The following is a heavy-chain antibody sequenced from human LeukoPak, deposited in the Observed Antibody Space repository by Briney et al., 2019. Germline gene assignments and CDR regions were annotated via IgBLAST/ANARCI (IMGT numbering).Heavy chain of an antibody. CDR1: GFTFRSSS. Sequence: PGGSLRLSCTASGFTFRSSSMNWVRQAPGKGLEWISYISSSNSTIYYADSVKGRFTISRDNGKNSLYLQMNSLRAEDTAVYYCARDQGDAFDIWGQGTMVTVSS. CDR2: ISSSNSTI. CDR3: ARDQGDAFDI. J-gene: IGHJ3*02. V-gene: IGHV3-48*01.